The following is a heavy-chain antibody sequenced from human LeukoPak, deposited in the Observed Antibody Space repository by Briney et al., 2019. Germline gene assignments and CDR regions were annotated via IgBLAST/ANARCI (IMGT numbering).Heavy chain of an antibody. Sequence: GGSLRLSCAPSGFAFSSYAMSWVRQAPGEEVEWVSAISGSGGSTYYADSVKGRFTISRDNSKNTLYLQMNSLRAEDTAVYYCAKDLLGYCSSTSCQSSNFDYWAQGTLVTVSS. CDR3: AKDLLGYCSSTSCQSSNFDY. D-gene: IGHD2-2*01. CDR2: ISGSGGST. V-gene: IGHV3-23*01. CDR1: GFAFSSYA. J-gene: IGHJ4*02.